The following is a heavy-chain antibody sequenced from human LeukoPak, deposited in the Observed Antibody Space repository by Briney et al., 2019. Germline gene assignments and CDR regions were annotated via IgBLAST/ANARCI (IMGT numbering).Heavy chain of an antibody. CDR2: IWYDGSNE. V-gene: IGHV3-33*01. Sequence: GGSLRLSCAASGFTFSSYGMHWVRQAPGKGPEWVAVIWYDGSNEYYADSVKGRFTISRDNSKNTLYLQMNSLRAEDTAVYYCARDSGYDSFDYWGQGTLVTVSS. CDR1: GFTFSSYG. D-gene: IGHD5-12*01. CDR3: ARDSGYDSFDY. J-gene: IGHJ4*02.